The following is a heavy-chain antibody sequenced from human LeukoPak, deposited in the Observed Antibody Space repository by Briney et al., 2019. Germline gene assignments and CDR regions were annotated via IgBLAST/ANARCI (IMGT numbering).Heavy chain of an antibody. J-gene: IGHJ6*03. CDR1: GFTFNNAW. Sequence: GGSLRLSCAASGFTFNNAWMSWVRQAPGKGLEWVGRFKSKTDGGATEYAASVKGRFTISRDDSKSIAYLQMNSLKTEDTAVYYCTRGGDIVGATTDWPYYYYYMDVWGKGTTVTISS. CDR3: TRGGDIVGATTDWPYYYYYMDV. V-gene: IGHV3-15*01. D-gene: IGHD1-26*01. CDR2: FKSKTDGGAT.